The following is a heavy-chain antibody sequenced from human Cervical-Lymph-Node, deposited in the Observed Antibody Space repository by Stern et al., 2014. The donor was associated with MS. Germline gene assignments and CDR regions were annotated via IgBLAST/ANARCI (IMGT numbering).Heavy chain of an antibody. J-gene: IGHJ1*01. D-gene: IGHD3-16*02. CDR2: IFWNDDE. CDR3: ARTIWGTYRFHS. V-gene: IGHV2-5*01. CDR1: GFSLRTSGVG. Sequence: QVTLREYGPTLVKPTQTLTLTCTFSGFSLRTSGVGVGWIRQPPGKALEWLALIFWNDDERYTPSLKPRLSIPKDTYKNQVVLTLANLTPVDTATYYCARTIWGTYRFHSWGQGTQVTVSS.